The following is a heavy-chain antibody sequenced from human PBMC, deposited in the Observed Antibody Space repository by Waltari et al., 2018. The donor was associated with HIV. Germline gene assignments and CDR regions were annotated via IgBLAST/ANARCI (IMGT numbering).Heavy chain of an antibody. D-gene: IGHD1-26*01. CDR3: ARDGSSYYGLDY. Sequence: EVQVVESGGGLVQPGGSLRLSCAASGFTFSTYERNWVRQAPGKGMYWVSYISSSCSTIYYADFVKGRFTISRDNAKNSLYLQMNSLRAEDTAVYFCARDGSSYYGLDYWGRGTLVTVSS. CDR2: ISSSCSTI. J-gene: IGHJ4*02. V-gene: IGHV3-48*03. CDR1: GFTFSTYE.